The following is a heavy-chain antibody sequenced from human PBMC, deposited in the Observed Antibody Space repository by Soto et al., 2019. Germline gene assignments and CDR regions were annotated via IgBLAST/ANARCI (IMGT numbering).Heavy chain of an antibody. CDR2: ISGSGGST. CDR3: AKDLSDDFWSGNEY. CDR1: GFTFSSYA. Sequence: GGSLRLSCAASGFTFSSYAMSWVRQAPGKGLEWVSAISGSGGSTYYADSVKGRFTISRDNSKNALYLQMNSLRAEDTAVYYCAKDLSDDFWSGNEYWRQGALVTVSS. D-gene: IGHD3-3*01. V-gene: IGHV3-23*01. J-gene: IGHJ4*02.